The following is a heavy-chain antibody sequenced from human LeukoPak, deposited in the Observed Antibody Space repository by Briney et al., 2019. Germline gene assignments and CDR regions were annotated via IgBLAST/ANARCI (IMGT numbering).Heavy chain of an antibody. J-gene: IGHJ3*02. CDR3: ATAMVLNAFDI. CDR2: IYYSGST. CDR1: GGSISSYY. D-gene: IGHD3-10*01. V-gene: IGHV4-59*12. Sequence: SETLSLTCTVSGGSISSYYWSWIRQPPGKGLEWIGSIYYSGSTYYNPSLKSRVTISVDTSKNQFSLKLSSVTAADTAVYYCATAMVLNAFDIWGQGTMVTVSS.